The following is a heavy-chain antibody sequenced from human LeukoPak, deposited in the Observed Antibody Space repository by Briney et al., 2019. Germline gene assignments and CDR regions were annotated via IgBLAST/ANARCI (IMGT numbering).Heavy chain of an antibody. V-gene: IGHV3-48*01. D-gene: IGHD4-17*01. CDR2: ISSSSSTI. Sequence: PGGSLRLSCAASGFTFSSYSMNWVRQAPGKGLEWVSYISSSSSTINYADSVKGRFTISRDNAKNSLYLQMNSLRAEDTAVYYCARIMTTVTTVEYWGQGTLVTVSS. CDR3: ARIMTTVTTVEY. CDR1: GFTFSSYS. J-gene: IGHJ4*02.